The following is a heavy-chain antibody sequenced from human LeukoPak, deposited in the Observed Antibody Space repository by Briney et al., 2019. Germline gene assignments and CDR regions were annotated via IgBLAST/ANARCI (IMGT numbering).Heavy chain of an antibody. CDR1: GFTFSNYD. V-gene: IGHV3-23*01. Sequence: PGGSLRLSCAASGFTFSNYDMSWVCQAPGKGLEWVSTITGSGGTTYHADSVKGRFTISRDNSKNTLYLQMNSLRAEDTAIYYCAKRHGSGIKYFEFWGQGTLVTVSS. CDR3: AKRHGSGIKYFEF. CDR2: ITGSGGTT. J-gene: IGHJ4*02. D-gene: IGHD3-10*01.